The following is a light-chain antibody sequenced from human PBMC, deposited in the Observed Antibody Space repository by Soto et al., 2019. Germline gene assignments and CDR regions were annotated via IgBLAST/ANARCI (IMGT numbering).Light chain of an antibody. CDR2: KAS. Sequence: DIQMTQSPSTLSASVGDRVTITCRASQSTSVWLAWYQQKPGKAPKLLIYKASNLGSGVPSRFSGSGSGTEFTLTISSLQPDDFATYYCQQYNSYSWTFGQGTKVEIK. CDR3: QQYNSYSWT. J-gene: IGKJ1*01. V-gene: IGKV1-5*03. CDR1: QSTSVW.